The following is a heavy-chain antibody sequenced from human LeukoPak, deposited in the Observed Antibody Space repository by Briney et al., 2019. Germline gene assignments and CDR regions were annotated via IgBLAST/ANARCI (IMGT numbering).Heavy chain of an antibody. CDR3: ARGVGATYFDY. Sequence: PSETLSLTCTVSGGSISSYYWSWIRQPAGKGLEWIGRIHTSGSTNYNPSLKSRLTMSVDTSKNQFSLRLSSVAAADTALYYCARGVGATYFDYWGQGTLVTVSS. CDR1: GGSISSYY. CDR2: IHTSGST. J-gene: IGHJ4*02. D-gene: IGHD1-26*01. V-gene: IGHV4-4*07.